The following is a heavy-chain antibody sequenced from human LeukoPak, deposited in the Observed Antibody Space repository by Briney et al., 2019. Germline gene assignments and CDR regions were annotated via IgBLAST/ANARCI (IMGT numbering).Heavy chain of an antibody. J-gene: IGHJ6*02. Sequence: GGSLRLSCAASGFTVSSAWMHWVRQTPGKGLVWVSRVNSDGSSTNYADSVKGRFTISRDNAKNMVNLQMNSLRAEDTAIYYCTRDYSYAMAVWGQGTTVTVSS. CDR3: TRDYSYAMAV. CDR2: VNSDGSST. D-gene: IGHD2-21*01. V-gene: IGHV3-74*01. CDR1: GFTVSSAW.